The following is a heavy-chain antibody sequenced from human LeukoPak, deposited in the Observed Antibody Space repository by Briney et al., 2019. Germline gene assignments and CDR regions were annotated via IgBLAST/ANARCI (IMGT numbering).Heavy chain of an antibody. CDR3: AGYGGNPLFDY. Sequence: ASGFSFSDYYXXXIRQXPGKGXEWVSYIGSTIYYADSVKGRFTISRDNSKNTLYLQMNSLRAEDTAVYYCAGYGGNPLFDYWGQGTLVTVSS. CDR2: IGSTI. V-gene: IGHV3-11*04. D-gene: IGHD4-23*01. CDR1: GFSFSDYY. J-gene: IGHJ4*02.